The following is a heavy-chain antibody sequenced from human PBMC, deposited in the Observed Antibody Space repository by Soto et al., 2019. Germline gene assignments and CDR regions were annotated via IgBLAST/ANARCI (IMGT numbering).Heavy chain of an antibody. CDR2: ISGYNGNT. J-gene: IGHJ6*02. CDR3: SRFIMVGGWFDPNYYHGMDV. CDR1: GYTFSNYG. Sequence: QVPLVQSGAEVKKPGASVTVSCKTSGYTFSNYGINWVRQAPGQGLEWMGWISGYNGNTNYAQTVQGRVTMTRDTSTGTVYMELRSLKSDDTAIYYCSRFIMVGGWFDPNYYHGMDVWGQGTTVTVSS. V-gene: IGHV1-18*01. D-gene: IGHD6-19*01.